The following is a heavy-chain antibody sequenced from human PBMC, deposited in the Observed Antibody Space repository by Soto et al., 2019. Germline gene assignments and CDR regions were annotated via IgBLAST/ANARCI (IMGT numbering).Heavy chain of an antibody. V-gene: IGHV1-69*13. J-gene: IGHJ6*02. CDR1: GGTFSSYA. CDR2: IIPIFGTA. D-gene: IGHD3-9*01. CDR3: ARAGRPNYDILTGYFGVYYYYGMDV. Sequence: SVKVSCKASGGTFSSYAISWVRQAPGQGLEWMGGIIPIFGTANYAQKFQGRVTITADESTSTAYMELSSLRSEDTAVYYCARAGRPNYDILTGYFGVYYYYGMDVWGQGTTVTVSS.